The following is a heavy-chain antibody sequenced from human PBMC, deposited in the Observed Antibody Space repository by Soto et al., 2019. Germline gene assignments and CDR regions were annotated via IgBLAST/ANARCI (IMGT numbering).Heavy chain of an antibody. D-gene: IGHD5-18*01. CDR2: IIPIFGTA. J-gene: IGHJ4*02. CDR1: GGTFTSYA. CDR3: ESPWGYWYEYSLDY. Sequence: GASVKVSCKASGGTFTSYAISWVRQAPGQGLEWMGGIIPIFGTANYAQKFQGRVTITADESTSTAYMELSSLRSEDTAVYYCESPWGYWYEYSLDYWGQGTVV. V-gene: IGHV1-69*13.